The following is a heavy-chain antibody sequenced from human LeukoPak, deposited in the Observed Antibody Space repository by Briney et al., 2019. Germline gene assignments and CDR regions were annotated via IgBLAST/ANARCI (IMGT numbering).Heavy chain of an antibody. Sequence: GGSLRLSCAASGFTFSSYWMSWVRQAPGNGLEWVANIKQDGSEKYYVDSVKGRFTISRDNAKNSLYLQMNSLRAEDTAVYYCARDRPSYVHTVNTGDAFDIWGQGTMVTVSS. D-gene: IGHD4-17*01. CDR1: GFTFSSYW. V-gene: IGHV3-7*01. CDR3: ARDRPSYVHTVNTGDAFDI. J-gene: IGHJ3*02. CDR2: IKQDGSEK.